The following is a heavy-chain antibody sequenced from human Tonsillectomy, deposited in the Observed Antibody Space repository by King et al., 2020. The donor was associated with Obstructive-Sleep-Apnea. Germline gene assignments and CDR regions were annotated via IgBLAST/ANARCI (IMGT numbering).Heavy chain of an antibody. CDR1: GFTFSSYS. CDR2: ISSSSSTI. V-gene: IGHV3-48*04. J-gene: IGHJ4*02. Sequence: VQLVESGGGLVQPGGSLRLSCAASGFTFSSYSMNWVRQAPGKGLEWVSYISSSSSTIYYADSVKGRFTISRDNAKNSLYLQMNSLRAEDTAVYYCARELGFDYWGQGTLVTVSS. D-gene: IGHD6-6*01. CDR3: ARELGFDY.